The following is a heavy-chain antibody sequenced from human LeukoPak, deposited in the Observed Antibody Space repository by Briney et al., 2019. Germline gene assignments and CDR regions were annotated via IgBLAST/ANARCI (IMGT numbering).Heavy chain of an antibody. D-gene: IGHD3-10*01. CDR2: ISGSGSST. J-gene: IGHJ4*02. CDR3: VKGRSGTLYYFDY. CDR1: GFTVSSNY. Sequence: GGSLRLSCAASGFTVSSNYMNWVRQAPGKGLEWVSTISGSGSSTYYADSVKGRFTISRDNSKNTLYLQMNSLRAEDTAVYYCVKGRSGTLYYFDYWGQGTLVTVSS. V-gene: IGHV3-23*01.